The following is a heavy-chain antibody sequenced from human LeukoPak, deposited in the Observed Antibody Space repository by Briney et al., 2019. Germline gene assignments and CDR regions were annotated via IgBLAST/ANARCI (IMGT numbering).Heavy chain of an antibody. J-gene: IGHJ3*02. CDR2: INPNSGGT. D-gene: IGHD3-22*01. V-gene: IGHV1-2*02. Sequence: GGSVKVSCKASGYTFTDYHIHWVRQAPGQGLEWMGWINPNSGGTKYAQKFQGRVTMTRDTSITTAYMELSRLRSGDTAVYYCAREVRYYDSRGYYSSHDGFDIWGQGTMVTVSS. CDR1: GYTFTDYH. CDR3: AREVRYYDSRGYYSSHDGFDI.